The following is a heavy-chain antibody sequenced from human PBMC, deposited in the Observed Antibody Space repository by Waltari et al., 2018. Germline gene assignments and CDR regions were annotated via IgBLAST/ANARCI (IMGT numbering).Heavy chain of an antibody. CDR1: VGTFSSYA. J-gene: IGHJ4*02. V-gene: IGHV1-69*05. CDR3: ARGGIYSGYDSEY. D-gene: IGHD5-12*01. CDR2: IIPIFGTA. Sequence: QVQLVQSGAAVKKPGSSVKVSCKASVGTFSSYAISWVRQAPGQGLEWMGGIIPIFGTANYAQKFQGRVTITTDESTSTAYMELSSLRSEDTAVYYCARGGIYSGYDSEYWGQGTLVTVSS.